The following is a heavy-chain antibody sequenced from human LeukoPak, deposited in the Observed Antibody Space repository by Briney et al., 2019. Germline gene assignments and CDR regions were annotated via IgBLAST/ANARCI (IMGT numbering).Heavy chain of an antibody. CDR1: GTFSRYW. CDR2: INEDGGQK. CDR3: VRDRPPDTTIVRLDS. Sequence: PGGSLRLSCAASGTFSRYWVSWVRQAPGKGLEWVANINEDGGQKYYVDSVRGRFTISRDNAKNSLYLHMNSLRVDDTAVYYCVRDRPPDTTIVRLDSWGQGTLVSVSS. D-gene: IGHD5-18*01. J-gene: IGHJ4*02. V-gene: IGHV3-7*04.